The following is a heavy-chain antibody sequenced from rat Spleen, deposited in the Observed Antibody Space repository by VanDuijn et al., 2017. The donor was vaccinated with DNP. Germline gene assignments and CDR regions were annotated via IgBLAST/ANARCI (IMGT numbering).Heavy chain of an antibody. D-gene: IGHD4-3*01. J-gene: IGHJ2*01. Sequence: EVQLVESGGDLVQPGRSLKLSCVASGFTFNNYWMTWIRQVPGKGLEWFASITSSGSDTYYPDSVKGRFTISRDNARNTLYLQMDSLRSEDTATYYCARWNSGHFDYWGQGVMVTVSS. CDR3: ARWNSGHFDY. V-gene: IGHV5-31*01. CDR1: GFTFNNYW. CDR2: ITSSGSDT.